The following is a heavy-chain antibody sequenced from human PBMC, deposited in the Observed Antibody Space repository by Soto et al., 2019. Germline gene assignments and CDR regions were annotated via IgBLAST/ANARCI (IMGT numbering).Heavy chain of an antibody. CDR3: ARRSGESYYGIDY. Sequence: QVQLLQSGAEVKKPGASVKISCKASGYNFNNYEINWVRQAPAQGLEWMGWMKGYSGNPLYAQNFQGRLTLTRDTSTNTAYLEWTSLAYEDTAIYFCARRSGESYYGIDYWGQGTLVTVSS. D-gene: IGHD1-26*01. CDR2: MKGYSGNP. V-gene: IGHV1-8*01. CDR1: GYNFNNYE. J-gene: IGHJ4*02.